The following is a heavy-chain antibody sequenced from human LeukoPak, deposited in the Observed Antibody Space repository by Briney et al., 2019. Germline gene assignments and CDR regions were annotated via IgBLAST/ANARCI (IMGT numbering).Heavy chain of an antibody. V-gene: IGHV3-30*18. CDR3: AKNGYYYDSSGYYYNDY. J-gene: IGHJ4*02. Sequence: GGSLRLSCAASGFSFSSYGMHWVRQAPGEGLEWVAVISYDGSNKYYADSVKARFTISRDNSKNTLYLQTNSLRAEDTAVYYCAKNGYYYDSSGYYYNDYWGQGTLVTASS. CDR1: GFSFSSYG. CDR2: ISYDGSNK. D-gene: IGHD3-22*01.